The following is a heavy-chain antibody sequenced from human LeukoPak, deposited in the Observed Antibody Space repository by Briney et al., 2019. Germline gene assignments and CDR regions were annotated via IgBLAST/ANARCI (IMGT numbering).Heavy chain of an antibody. CDR3: ARDQEGLDY. CDR1: GGTFISYA. J-gene: IGHJ4*02. CDR2: IYPRDGST. Sequence: ASVKVSCKASGGTFISYAISWVRQAPGQGLEWMGMIYPRDGSTSYAQKFQGRVTVTRDTSTSTVHMELSGLRSEDTAVYYCARDQEGLDYWGQGTLVTVSS. V-gene: IGHV1-46*01.